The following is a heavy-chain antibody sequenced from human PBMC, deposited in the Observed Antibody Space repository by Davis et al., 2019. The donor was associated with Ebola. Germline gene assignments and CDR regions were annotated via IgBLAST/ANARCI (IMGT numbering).Heavy chain of an antibody. CDR2: IKQDGSEK. Sequence: GESLKISCAASGFTFSSYAMHWVRQAPGKGLEWVANIKQDGSEKYYVDSVKGRFTISRDNAKNSLYLQMNSLRAEDTTVYYCAREMVTAARYYYYGMDVWGQGTTVTVSS. V-gene: IGHV3-7*01. D-gene: IGHD4-23*01. J-gene: IGHJ6*02. CDR1: GFTFSSYA. CDR3: AREMVTAARYYYYGMDV.